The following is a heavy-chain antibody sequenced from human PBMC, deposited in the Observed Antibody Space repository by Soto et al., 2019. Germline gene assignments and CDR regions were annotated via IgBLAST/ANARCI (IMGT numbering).Heavy chain of an antibody. CDR1: GGSFSGYY. CDR2: INHSGST. J-gene: IGHJ4*02. D-gene: IGHD2-2*01. V-gene: IGHV4-34*01. CDR3: ARGRPRYCSSTSCYGGVDY. Sequence: KPSETLSLTCAVYGGSFSGYYWSWIRQPPGKGLEWIGEINHSGSTNYNPSLKSRVTISVDTSKNQFSLKLSSVTAADTAVYYCARGRPRYCSSTSCYGGVDYWGQGNLVTVS.